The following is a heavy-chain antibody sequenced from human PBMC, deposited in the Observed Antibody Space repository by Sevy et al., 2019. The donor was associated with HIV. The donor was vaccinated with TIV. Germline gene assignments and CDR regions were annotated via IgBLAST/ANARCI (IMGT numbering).Heavy chain of an antibody. D-gene: IGHD2-2*01. CDR1: GFTFSSYW. V-gene: IGHV3-7*01. J-gene: IGHJ6*02. CDR3: ARDGTYCSSTSCYADYYYYGMDV. Sequence: GGSLRLSCAASGFTFSSYWMSWVRQAPGKGLEWVANIKQDGRAKYCVESVKGRFTISRANAKNSLYLQMNSLRAEDTAVYYCARDGTYCSSTSCYADYYYYGMDVWGQGTTVTVSS. CDR2: IKQDGRAK.